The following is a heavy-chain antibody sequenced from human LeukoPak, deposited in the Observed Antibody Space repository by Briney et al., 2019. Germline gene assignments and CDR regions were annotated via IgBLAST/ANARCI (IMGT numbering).Heavy chain of an antibody. Sequence: GASVKDSFMSSGYTFIGYYMHWVRQAPGQGLEWMGWIYPNSGGTNYAQKFQGRVTMTRDTSISTAYMELSSLTSDDTAVYYCARRRGIYLDHWGQGTLVTVSS. J-gene: IGHJ4*02. CDR1: GYTFIGYY. D-gene: IGHD3-16*01. V-gene: IGHV1-2*02. CDR2: IYPNSGGT. CDR3: ARRRGIYLDH.